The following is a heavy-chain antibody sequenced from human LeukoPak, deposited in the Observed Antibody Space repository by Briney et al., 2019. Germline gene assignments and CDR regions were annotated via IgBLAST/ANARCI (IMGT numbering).Heavy chain of an antibody. D-gene: IGHD2-21*01. CDR2: ISDDGGNK. Sequence: PGGSLRLSCAASGFIFRNYDMHWARQAPGKGLEWVALISDDGGNKDYADSVKGRFTISRDNSKNTLSVQMNTLRVEDTGLYYCARSRAYCGGPAHCDFDYWGQGTLVTVFS. J-gene: IGHJ4*02. CDR1: GFIFRNYD. CDR3: ARSRAYCGGPAHCDFDY. V-gene: IGHV3-30*03.